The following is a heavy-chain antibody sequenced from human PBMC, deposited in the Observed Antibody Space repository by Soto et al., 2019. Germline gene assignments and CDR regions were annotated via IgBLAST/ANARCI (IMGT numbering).Heavy chain of an antibody. CDR1: GFTFSSYA. D-gene: IGHD4-17*01. J-gene: IGHJ6*03. Sequence: GGSLRLSCAASGFTFSSYAMHWVRQAPGKGLEYVSAISSNGGSTYYANSVKGRFTISRDNSKNTLYLQMGSLRAEDMAVYYCAREHPDYGDYPRGYYYYMDVWGKGTTVTVSS. V-gene: IGHV3-64*01. CDR3: AREHPDYGDYPRGYYYYMDV. CDR2: ISSNGGST.